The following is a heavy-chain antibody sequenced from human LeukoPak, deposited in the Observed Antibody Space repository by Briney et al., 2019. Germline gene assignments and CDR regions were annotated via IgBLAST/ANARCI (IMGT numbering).Heavy chain of an antibody. CDR3: ARLRGGIYSSRDAFDI. Sequence: ASVRVFCKASGYSFTTNGISWVRQAPGQGLDWMAWISPYNGDTKYAEDFQDRVTLTTDTSTSTAYMELRSLTSDDTAVYYCARLRGGIYSSRDAFDIWGQGTMVTVSS. CDR1: GYSFTTNG. J-gene: IGHJ3*02. V-gene: IGHV1-18*04. D-gene: IGHD6-19*01. CDR2: ISPYNGDT.